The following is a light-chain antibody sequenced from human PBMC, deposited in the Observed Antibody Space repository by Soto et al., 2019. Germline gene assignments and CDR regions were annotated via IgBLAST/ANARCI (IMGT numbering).Light chain of an antibody. J-gene: IGLJ1*01. CDR2: EVS. CDR1: SSDVGGYDS. Sequence: QSALTQPPSASGSPGQSVTISCTGTSSDVGGYDSVSWYQQHPGKAPKLMIYEVSKRPSGVSDRFSGSKSGNTASLTVSGLQAEDEADYYCISYAGSNNPYVFGTGTKLTVL. CDR3: ISYAGSNNPYV. V-gene: IGLV2-8*01.